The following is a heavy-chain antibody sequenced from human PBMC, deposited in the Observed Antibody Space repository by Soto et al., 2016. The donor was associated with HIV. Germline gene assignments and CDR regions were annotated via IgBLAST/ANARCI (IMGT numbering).Heavy chain of an antibody. D-gene: IGHD1-26*01. CDR1: GGSFSEYY. CDR3: ARGVSGRKVXDYVGDISLLFDS. V-gene: IGHV4-34*01. Sequence: QVQLQQWGAGLLNASETLSLTCAVYGGSFSEYYWSWIRQSPGKGLEWIGEINHSGSTNYNPSLKSRVTISVDTSKNQFSLKLTSVTAXDTAVYFXARGVSGRKVXDYVGDISLLFDSVGQGGLVTVSS. J-gene: IGHJ4*02. CDR2: INHSGST.